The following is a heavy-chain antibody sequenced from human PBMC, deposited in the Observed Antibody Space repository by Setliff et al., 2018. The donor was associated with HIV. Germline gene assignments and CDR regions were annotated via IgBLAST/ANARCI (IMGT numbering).Heavy chain of an antibody. CDR2: IIHSGGT. J-gene: IGHJ4*02. CDR1: GGSFSGYY. Sequence: NPSETLSLTCAVYGGSFSGYYWTWIRQPPGRGLEWIGEIIHSGGTNYNRSLKSRVTISVDTSKNQFSLNLSSVTAADTAVYYCARGGLGVVGAIDYCSQGTLVTVSS. V-gene: IGHV4-34*01. D-gene: IGHD2-15*01. CDR3: ARGGLGVVGAIDY.